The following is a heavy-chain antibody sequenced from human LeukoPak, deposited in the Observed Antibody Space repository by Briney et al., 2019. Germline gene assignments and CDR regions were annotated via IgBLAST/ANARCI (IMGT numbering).Heavy chain of an antibody. CDR2: ISYDGSDE. J-gene: IGHJ4*02. V-gene: IGHV3-30-3*01. Sequence: PGRSLRLSCAASGFTFSSNAMHWVRQAPGEGLDWVALISYDGSDEYYADSVKGRFTISRDNSKNTLYLQMSSLRAEDTAVYYCARGYSSSWYSDYWGQGTLVTVSS. CDR1: GFTFSSNA. CDR3: ARGYSSSWYSDY. D-gene: IGHD6-13*01.